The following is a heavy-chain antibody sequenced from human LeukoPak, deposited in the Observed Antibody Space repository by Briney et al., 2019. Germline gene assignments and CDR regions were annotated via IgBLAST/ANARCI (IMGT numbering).Heavy chain of an antibody. CDR2: VDPEDGET. V-gene: IGHV1-69-2*01. J-gene: IGHJ4*02. Sequence: ASVKVSCKVSGYTFTDYYMHWVQQAPGKGLEWMGLVDPEDGETIYAEKFQGRVTITADTSTDTAYMELSSLRSEDTAVCYCAAGVVIPNYWGQGTLVTVSS. CDR3: AAGVVIPNY. CDR1: GYTFTDYY. D-gene: IGHD3-3*01.